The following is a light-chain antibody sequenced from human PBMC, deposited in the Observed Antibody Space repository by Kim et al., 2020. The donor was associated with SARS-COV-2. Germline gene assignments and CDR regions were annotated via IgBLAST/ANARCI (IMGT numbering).Light chain of an antibody. CDR3: QQFGSSPPYS. V-gene: IGKV3-20*01. CDR2: DAS. CDR1: QTVINKY. J-gene: IGKJ2*03. Sequence: SPGNRVTLSGRASQTVINKYLAWYQHKPGQPTRLLIYDASRRATGTPDRFSGSGSGTVFTLTISKLEPEDFAVYYCQQFGSSPPYSFGQGTKLEI.